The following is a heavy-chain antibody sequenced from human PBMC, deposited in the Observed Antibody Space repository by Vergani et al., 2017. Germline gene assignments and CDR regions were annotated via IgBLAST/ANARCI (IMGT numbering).Heavy chain of an antibody. D-gene: IGHD3-9*01. V-gene: IGHV1-69*12. CDR3: AGVDVDWSIPPP. CDR1: GGTFSSCA. Sequence: QVQLVQSGAEVKKPGSSVKVSCKASGGTFSSCAISWVRQAPGQGLEWMGGIIPIFGTANYAQKFQGRVTITADESTSTAYMELSSLRSEDTAVYYRAGVDVDWSIPPPWGQGTLVTVAS. CDR2: IIPIFGTA. J-gene: IGHJ5*02.